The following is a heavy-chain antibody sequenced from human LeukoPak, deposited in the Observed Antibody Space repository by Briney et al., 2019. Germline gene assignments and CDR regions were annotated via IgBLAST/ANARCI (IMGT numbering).Heavy chain of an antibody. V-gene: IGHV3-23*01. D-gene: IGHD3-22*01. CDR1: GFTFSSYA. J-gene: IGHJ4*02. CDR2: ISGSGGST. Sequence: GGSLRLSCAASGFTFSSYAMSWVRQAPGKGLEWVSSISGSGGSTNYADSVKGRFTISRDNSKNTLYLQMNSLRAEDTAVYYCARVYYYDSSGYFGYWGQGTLVTVSS. CDR3: ARVYYYDSSGYFGY.